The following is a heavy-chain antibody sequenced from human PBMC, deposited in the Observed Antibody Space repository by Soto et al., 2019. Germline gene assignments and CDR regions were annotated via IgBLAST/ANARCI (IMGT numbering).Heavy chain of an antibody. CDR1: GGSISSDGYY. V-gene: IGHV4-31*03. CDR3: ARAPQLLWFGESWYYFDY. J-gene: IGHJ4*02. Sequence: SETLSLTCTVSGGSISSDGYYLRWIRPHPGKGLEWIGYIYYSGSTYYNPSLKSRVTISIDTSKNQFSLKLSSVTAADTAVYYCARAPQLLWFGESWYYFDYWGQGTLVTVSS. D-gene: IGHD3-10*01. CDR2: IYYSGST.